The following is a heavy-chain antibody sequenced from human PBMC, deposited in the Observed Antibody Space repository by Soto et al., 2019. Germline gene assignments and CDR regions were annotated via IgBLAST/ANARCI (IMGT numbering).Heavy chain of an antibody. V-gene: IGHV4-39*01. CDR2: GFQSGSP. Sequence: QLQLQESGPGLVKPSETLSLTCTVSGDSITGSSFYWGWIRQPPGKPLEWIGSGFQSGSPYYNPPLTCLVTISVGTSRKEIALRLTSLTAADTAAYYGARHVDLVVHITPKPDVFEFWGRGKMVSVPP. CDR3: ARHVDLVVHITPKPDVFEF. CDR1: GDSITGSSFY. J-gene: IGHJ3*01. D-gene: IGHD2-15*01.